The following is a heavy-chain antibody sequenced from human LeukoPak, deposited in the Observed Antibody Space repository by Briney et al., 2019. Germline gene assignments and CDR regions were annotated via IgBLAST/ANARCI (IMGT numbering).Heavy chain of an antibody. V-gene: IGHV3-33*06. D-gene: IGHD3-22*01. J-gene: IGHJ5*02. Sequence: GGSLRLSCAASGFTFSSYGMHWVRQAPGKGLECVTDLWYDGSNKYYADSVKGRFTISRDNSKNTLYLQMNSLRAEDTAVYYCAKAKRPYYYDSSGPPSPWGQGTLVTVSS. CDR2: LWYDGSNK. CDR3: AKAKRPYYYDSSGPPSP. CDR1: GFTFSSYG.